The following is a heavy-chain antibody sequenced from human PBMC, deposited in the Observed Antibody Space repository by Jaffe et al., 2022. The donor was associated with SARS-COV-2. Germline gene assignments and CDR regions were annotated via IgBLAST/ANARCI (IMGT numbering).Heavy chain of an antibody. V-gene: IGHV3-30*04. CDR3: ARDGRYSSGWAPTGLHEYYFDY. CDR2: ISYDGSNK. J-gene: IGHJ4*02. CDR1: GFTFSSYA. D-gene: IGHD6-19*01. Sequence: QVQVVESGGGVVQPGRSLRLSCAASGFTFSSYAMHWVRQAPGKGLEWVAVISYDGSNKYADSVKGRFTISRDNSKNTLYLQMNSLRGEDTAVYYCARDGRYSSGWAPTGLHEYYFDYWGQGTLVTVSS.